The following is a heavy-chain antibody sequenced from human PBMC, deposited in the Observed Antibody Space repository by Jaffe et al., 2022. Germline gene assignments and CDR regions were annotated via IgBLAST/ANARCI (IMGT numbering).Heavy chain of an antibody. Sequence: QVQLQESGPGLVKPSETLSLTCTVSDYSISNGYYWGWIRQPPGKGLEYIAGIFHNGKTYSNPSLKSRVALSVDTSKNEVFLNLTSVTAADTAIYYCVRQVPPSVMFYGGGAWFDPWGRGTLVTVSS. J-gene: IGHJ5*02. D-gene: IGHD3-16*01. V-gene: IGHV4-38-2*02. CDR3: VRQVPPSVMFYGGGAWFDP. CDR1: DYSISNGYY. CDR2: IFHNGKT.